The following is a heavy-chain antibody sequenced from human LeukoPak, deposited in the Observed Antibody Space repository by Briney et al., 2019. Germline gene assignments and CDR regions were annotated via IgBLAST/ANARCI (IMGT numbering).Heavy chain of an antibody. CDR2: IYYSGST. Sequence: SETLSLTCTVSGGSLSSYYWSWIRQPPGKGLEWIGYIYYSGSTNYNPSLKSRVTISVDTSKNQFSLKLSSVTAADTAVYYCARQTIGYSSSRALLYYHGMDVWGQGTTVTVSS. CDR3: ARQTIGYSSSRALLYYHGMDV. D-gene: IGHD6-13*01. J-gene: IGHJ6*02. CDR1: GGSLSSYY. V-gene: IGHV4-59*08.